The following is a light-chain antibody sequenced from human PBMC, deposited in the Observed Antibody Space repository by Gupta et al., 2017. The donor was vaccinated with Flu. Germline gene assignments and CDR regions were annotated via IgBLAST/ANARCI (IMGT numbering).Light chain of an antibody. CDR1: QNISGW. V-gene: IGKV1-5*03. CDR3: QQYKNYRT. CDR2: KTS. Sequence: VGDRVIITCRASQNISGWLAWYQQKPGRAPNLLIYKTSTLESGVPSRFSGSGSGTEFALTISSLQPDDFATYYCQQYKNYRTFGPGTKVDIK. J-gene: IGKJ3*01.